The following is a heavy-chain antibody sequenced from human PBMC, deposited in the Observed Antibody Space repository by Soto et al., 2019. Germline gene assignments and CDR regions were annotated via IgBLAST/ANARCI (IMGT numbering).Heavy chain of an antibody. J-gene: IGHJ6*03. Sequence: SETLSLTCTVSGGSISSGGYYWSWIRQHPGKGLEWIGYIYYSGSTYYNPSLKSRVTISVDTSKNQFSLKLSSVTAADTAVYYCARGRHYGDEYYYYYYMDVWGKGTTVTVSS. CDR1: GGSISSGGYY. V-gene: IGHV4-31*03. D-gene: IGHD4-17*01. CDR2: IYYSGST. CDR3: ARGRHYGDEYYYYYYMDV.